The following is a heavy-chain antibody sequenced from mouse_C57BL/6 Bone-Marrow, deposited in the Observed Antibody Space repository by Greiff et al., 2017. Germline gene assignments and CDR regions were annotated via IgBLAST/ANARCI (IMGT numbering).Heavy chain of an antibody. D-gene: IGHD2-1*01. V-gene: IGHV1-64*01. CDR1: GYTFTSYW. CDR3: ARTFYDGNYGAYAMDY. J-gene: IGHJ4*01. Sequence: QVQLQQPGAELVKPGASVKLSCKASGYTFTSYWMHWVKQRPGQGLEWIGMIHPNSGSTNYNEKFKSKATLTVDKSSSTAYMQLSSLTSEDSAVYYCARTFYDGNYGAYAMDYWGQGTSVTVSS. CDR2: IHPNSGST.